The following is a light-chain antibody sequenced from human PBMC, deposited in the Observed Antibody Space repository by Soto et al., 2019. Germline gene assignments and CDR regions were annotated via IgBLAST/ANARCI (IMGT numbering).Light chain of an antibody. Sequence: QSVLTQPASVSGSPGQSITISCTGTSSDVGSYKFVSWYQHHPGRAPKLIIYEGTKRPSGVSNRFSGSNSGNTASLTISGLRAEDEADYYCCSYAGRSTPYVLGTGTKLTVL. CDR1: SSDVGSYKF. V-gene: IGLV2-23*01. CDR3: CSYAGRSTPYV. J-gene: IGLJ1*01. CDR2: EGT.